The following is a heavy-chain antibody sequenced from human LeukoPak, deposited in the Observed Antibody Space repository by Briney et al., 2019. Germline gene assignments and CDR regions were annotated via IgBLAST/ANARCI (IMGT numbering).Heavy chain of an antibody. CDR1: GDSISSSGYY. D-gene: IGHD1-1*01. V-gene: IGHV4-39*02. Sequence: PSETLSLTCTVSGDSISSSGYYWGWIRQPPGKGLEWIGSMHYSGDTYYNPSLKSRVTISVDTSKNQFSLKLSSVTAADTAVYYCARDEATTAIDAFDIWGQGTMVTVSS. J-gene: IGHJ3*02. CDR3: ARDEATTAIDAFDI. CDR2: MHYSGDT.